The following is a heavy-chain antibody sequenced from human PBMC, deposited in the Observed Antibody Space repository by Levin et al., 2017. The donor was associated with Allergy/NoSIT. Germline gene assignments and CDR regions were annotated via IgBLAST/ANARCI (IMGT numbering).Heavy chain of an antibody. CDR2: ISYDENK. CDR3: ARDQMVRGVIVGD. D-gene: IGHD3-10*01. Sequence: HPGGSLRLSCAASGFPFSGYSMHWVRQAPGKGLEWVALISYDENKYYADSVKGRFTISRDNSKNTLYLQMNSLRAEDTAVYYCARDQMVRGVIVGDWGQGTLVTVSS. V-gene: IGHV3-30*04. J-gene: IGHJ4*02. CDR1: GFPFSGYS.